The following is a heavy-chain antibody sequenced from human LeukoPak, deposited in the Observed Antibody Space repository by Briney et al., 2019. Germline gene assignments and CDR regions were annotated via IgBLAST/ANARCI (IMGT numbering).Heavy chain of an antibody. Sequence: PGGSLGLSCAASGFTFSSYGMHWVRQAPGKGLEWVAVIWYDGSNKYYAESVKGRFTISRDNSKNTLYLQMSSLRAEDTAVYYCARARVAGYYYYGMDVWGQGTTVTVSS. D-gene: IGHD6-19*01. CDR3: ARARVAGYYYYGMDV. V-gene: IGHV3-33*01. CDR1: GFTFSSYG. CDR2: IWYDGSNK. J-gene: IGHJ6*02.